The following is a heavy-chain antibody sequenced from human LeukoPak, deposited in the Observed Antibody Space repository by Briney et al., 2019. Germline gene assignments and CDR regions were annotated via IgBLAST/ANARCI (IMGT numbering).Heavy chain of an antibody. CDR3: AKPVIPSAYQGTYYMDV. Sequence: GGSLRLSCAASGHIFSSYGMHWVRQAPGEGLEWVEYIRHGESKTFDADSENGRFTIPIHNSKHTLYLQMHSLRAEDTALYYCAKPVIPSAYQGTYYMDVWGKGTTVTVSS. CDR2: IRHGESKT. D-gene: IGHD3-16*01. J-gene: IGHJ6*03. CDR1: GHIFSSYG. V-gene: IGHV3-30*02.